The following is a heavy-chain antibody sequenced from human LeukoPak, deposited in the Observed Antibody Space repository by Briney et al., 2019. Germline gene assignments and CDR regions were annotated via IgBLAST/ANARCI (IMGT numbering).Heavy chain of an antibody. D-gene: IGHD6-13*01. J-gene: IGHJ4*02. CDR3: ARRPKGQQLVPHYFDY. CDR2: IYHSGST. Sequence: SGTLSLTCAVSGGSISSSNWWSWVRRPPGKGLEWIGEIYHSGSTNYNPSLKSRVTISVDKSKNQFSLKLSSVTAADTAVYYCARRPKGQQLVPHYFDYWGQGTLVTVSS. CDR1: GGSISSSNW. V-gene: IGHV4-4*02.